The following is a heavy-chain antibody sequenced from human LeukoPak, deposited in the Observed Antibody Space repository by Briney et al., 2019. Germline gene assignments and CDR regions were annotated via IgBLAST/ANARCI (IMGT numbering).Heavy chain of an antibody. Sequence: SETLSLTCTVSVSGDSFSSYHWRWLRQPPGKGLERIGHISSSGSTSYNTSLKSRVTISVDTSKNQFSLKLSSVTAADTAVYYCARVGRGDHTWGSYYCDHWGQGTLVSVSS. CDR1: GDSFSSYH. D-gene: IGHD3-16*01. CDR3: ARVGRGDHTWGSYYCDH. CDR2: ISSSGST. V-gene: IGHV4-59*01. J-gene: IGHJ4*02.